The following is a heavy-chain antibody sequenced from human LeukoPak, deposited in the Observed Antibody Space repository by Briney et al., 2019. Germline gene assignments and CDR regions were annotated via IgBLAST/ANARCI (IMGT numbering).Heavy chain of an antibody. CDR2: ISFYNGNT. Sequence: ASVKVSCKASGFTSTNYGISWLRQAPGQGLEWVGWISFYNGNTNYAQKFQGRVTMTTDTSTGTAYMELRSLRSDDTAVYYCARDLTQVVHDYWGQGTLVTVSS. V-gene: IGHV1-18*01. D-gene: IGHD2-15*01. CDR3: ARDLTQVVHDY. CDR1: GFTSTNYG. J-gene: IGHJ4*02.